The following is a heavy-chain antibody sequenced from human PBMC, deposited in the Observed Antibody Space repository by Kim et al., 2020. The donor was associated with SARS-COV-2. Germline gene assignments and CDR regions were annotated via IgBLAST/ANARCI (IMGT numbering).Heavy chain of an antibody. CDR1: GFTFSSYG. D-gene: IGHD3-9*01. V-gene: IGHV3-30*18. CDR2: ISYDGSNK. Sequence: GGSLRLSCAASGFTFSSYGMHWVRQAPGKGLEWVAVISYDGSNKYYADSVKGRFTISRDNSKNTLYLQMNSLRAEDTAVYYCAKDGDDILTGYSTQALYFFYYCRRRTLFTLSS. CDR3: AKDGDDILTGYSTQALYFFYY. J-gene: IGHJ4*02.